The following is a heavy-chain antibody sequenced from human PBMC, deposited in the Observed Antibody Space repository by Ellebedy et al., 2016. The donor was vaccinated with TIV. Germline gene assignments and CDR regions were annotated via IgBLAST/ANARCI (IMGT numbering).Heavy chain of an antibody. J-gene: IGHJ2*01. CDR1: GLIVSGNF. D-gene: IGHD3-22*01. CDR2: ISSSSFTT. CDR3: ARDRRSYYYDSDLGL. V-gene: IGHV3-48*01. Sequence: GESLKISCAASGLIVSGNFMSWVRQAPGKGLEWVAFISSSSFTTYYADSVKGRFTISRDNARNSLSLQMNSLRAEDTAVYYCARDRRSYYYDSDLGLWGRGTLVTVSS.